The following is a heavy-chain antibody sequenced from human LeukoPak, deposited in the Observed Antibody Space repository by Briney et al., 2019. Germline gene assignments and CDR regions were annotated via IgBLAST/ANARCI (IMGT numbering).Heavy chain of an antibody. J-gene: IGHJ4*02. D-gene: IGHD3-22*01. V-gene: IGHV4-39*01. CDR2: IYYSGST. CDR3: ARRRGYSLNY. Sequence: SSNYMSWVRQPPGKGLEWIGSIYYSGSTYYNPSLKSRVTISVDTSKNQFSLKLSSVTAADTAVYYCARRRGYSLNYWGQGTLVTVSS. CDR1: SSNY.